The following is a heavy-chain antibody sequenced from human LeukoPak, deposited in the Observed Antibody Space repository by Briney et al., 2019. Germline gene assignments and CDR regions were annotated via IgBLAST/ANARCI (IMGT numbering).Heavy chain of an antibody. J-gene: IGHJ4*02. CDR1: GFTFSNYA. CDR2: ITGSGGDT. V-gene: IGHV3-23*01. CDR3: AKGSTISRPYYFDY. D-gene: IGHD2/OR15-2a*01. Sequence: GGSLRLSCAASGFTFSNYAMSWVRQTPGEGLEWVSAITGSGGDTYHAESVKGRFTVSRDNSKNTLYLQMDSPRAEDTAVYYCAKGSTISRPYYFDYWGQGTLVTVSS.